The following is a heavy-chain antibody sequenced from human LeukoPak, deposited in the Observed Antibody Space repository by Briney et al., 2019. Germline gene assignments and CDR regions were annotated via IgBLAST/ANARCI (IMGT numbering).Heavy chain of an antibody. CDR2: IYHSGST. J-gene: IGHJ4*01. V-gene: IGHV4-38-2*02. CDR3: ARGGGAAALDY. Sequence: SSETLSLTCTVSGYSISSGYYWGWIRQPPGKGLEWIGSIYHSGSTYYNPSLKSRVTISVDTSKNQFSLKLSSVTAADTAVYYCARGGGAAALDYWGHGTLVTVSS. D-gene: IGHD6-13*01. CDR1: GYSISSGYY.